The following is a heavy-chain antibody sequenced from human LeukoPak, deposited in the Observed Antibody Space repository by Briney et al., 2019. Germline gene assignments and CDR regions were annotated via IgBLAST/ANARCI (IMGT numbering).Heavy chain of an antibody. Sequence: ASMKVSCKASGYTFTSYGISWVRQAPGQGLEWMGWIITHNGNTNYTQKLQGRVTMTTDTSTTTAYMELRSLRSDDTAVYYCARRIDHIAGTDYWGQGTLVTVSS. J-gene: IGHJ4*02. CDR1: GYTFTSYG. CDR2: IITHNGNT. CDR3: ARRIDHIAGTDY. V-gene: IGHV1-18*01. D-gene: IGHD6-13*01.